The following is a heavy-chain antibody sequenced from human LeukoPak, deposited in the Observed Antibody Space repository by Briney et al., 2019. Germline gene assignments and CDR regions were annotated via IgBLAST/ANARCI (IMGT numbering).Heavy chain of an antibody. V-gene: IGHV3-66*01. D-gene: IGHD3-22*01. CDR3: AREVDSSGYQPNAFDI. CDR2: IYSGGST. CDR1: GFTVSSNY. J-gene: IGHJ3*02. Sequence: PGGSLRLSCAASGFTVSSNYMSWVRQAPGKGLEWVSVIYSGGSTYYADSVKGRFTISRDNSKNTLYLQMNSLRAEDTAVYYCAREVDSSGYQPNAFDIWGQGTMVTVSS.